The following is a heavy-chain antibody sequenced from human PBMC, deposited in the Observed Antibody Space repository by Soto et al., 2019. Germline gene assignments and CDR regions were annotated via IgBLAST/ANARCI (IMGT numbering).Heavy chain of an antibody. CDR2: INAGNGNT. D-gene: IGHD6-19*01. CDR1: GYTFTSYA. Sequence: QVQLVQSGAEVKKPGASVKVSCKASGYTFTSYAMHWVRQAPGQRPEWMGWINAGNGNTKYSQKFQGRVTITRDTSASTAYMELSSLRSEDTAVYYCARVIGGWYYFDYWGQGTLVTVSS. V-gene: IGHV1-3*01. J-gene: IGHJ4*02. CDR3: ARVIGGWYYFDY.